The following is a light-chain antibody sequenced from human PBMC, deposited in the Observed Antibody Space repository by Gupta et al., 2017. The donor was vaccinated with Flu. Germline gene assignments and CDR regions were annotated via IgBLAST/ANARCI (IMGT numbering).Light chain of an antibody. CDR3: QQYNSYSPYS. CDR2: KAS. Sequence: DIQMTQPPSTLSASLGDRVTITCRASQSISSWLAWYQQKPGKAPKLLIYKASSLESGVPSRFSGSGSGTEFTLTISSRQPDDFATYYCQQYNSYSPYSFGQGTKLEIK. V-gene: IGKV1-5*03. CDR1: QSISSW. J-gene: IGKJ2*03.